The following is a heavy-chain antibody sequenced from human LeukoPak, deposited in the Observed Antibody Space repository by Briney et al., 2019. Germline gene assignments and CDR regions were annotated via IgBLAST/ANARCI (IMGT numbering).Heavy chain of an antibody. CDR3: ARGNTAVYYFDY. V-gene: IGHV3-66*01. CDR2: IYSGGST. Sequence: GGSLRLSCAASGFTFSSYWMSWVRQAPGKGLEWVSVIYSGGSTYYADSVKGRFTISRDNSKNTLYLQMNSLRAEDTAVFYCARGNTAVYYFDYWGQGTLVTVSS. D-gene: IGHD5-18*01. CDR1: GFTFSSYW. J-gene: IGHJ4*02.